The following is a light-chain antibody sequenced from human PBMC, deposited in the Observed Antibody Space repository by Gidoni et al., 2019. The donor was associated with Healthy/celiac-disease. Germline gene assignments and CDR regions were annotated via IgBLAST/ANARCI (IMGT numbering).Light chain of an antibody. V-gene: IGKV1-39*01. J-gene: IGKJ3*01. Sequence: DIQMTQSPSSLSASVGDRVTITCRASQSISSYLNWYQQKPGTAPKLLIYAASSLQSGVPSRFSGSGSGTDFTLTISSLQPEDFATYYCQQSYSTPPITFXPXTKVDIK. CDR1: QSISSY. CDR2: AAS. CDR3: QQSYSTPPIT.